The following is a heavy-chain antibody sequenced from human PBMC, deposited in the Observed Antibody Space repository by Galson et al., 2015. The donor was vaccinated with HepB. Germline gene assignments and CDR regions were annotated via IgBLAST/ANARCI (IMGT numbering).Heavy chain of an antibody. CDR1: GFTFSRNS. V-gene: IGHV3-21*01. Sequence: SLRLSCAASGFTFSRNSLNWVRQAAGKGLEWVSAISSTSSYIYYADSVKGRFTISRDNAKNSLYLQMNSLRAEDTAVYYCARSLAPRNSFYMNYYYMDVWGKGTTVTVSS. CDR2: ISSTSSYI. CDR3: ARSLAPRNSFYMNYYYMDV. D-gene: IGHD1-14*01. J-gene: IGHJ6*03.